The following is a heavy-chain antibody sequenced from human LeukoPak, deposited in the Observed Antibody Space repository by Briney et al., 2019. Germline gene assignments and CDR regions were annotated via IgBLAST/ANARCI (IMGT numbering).Heavy chain of an antibody. V-gene: IGHV3-7*01. Sequence: GGSLRLSCAASGFTFSSYWMSWVRQAPGKGLEWVANIKQGGSEKYYVDSVKGRFTISRDNAKNSLYLQMNSLRAEDTAVYYCARDRRYSSSWYFDYWGQGTLVTVSS. J-gene: IGHJ4*02. CDR3: ARDRRYSSSWYFDY. D-gene: IGHD6-13*01. CDR2: IKQGGSEK. CDR1: GFTFSSYW.